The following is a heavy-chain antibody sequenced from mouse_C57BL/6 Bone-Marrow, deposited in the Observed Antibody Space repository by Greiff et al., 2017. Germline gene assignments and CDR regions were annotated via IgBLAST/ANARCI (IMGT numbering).Heavy chain of an antibody. V-gene: IGHV1-55*01. D-gene: IGHD2-4*01. J-gene: IGHJ4*01. CDR2: IYPGSGST. CDR3: ARRYYDYSYAMDY. Sequence: QVQLQQPGAELVKPGASVKMSCKASGYTFTSYWITWVKQRPGQGLEWIGDIYPGSGSTNYNEKFKSKATLTVDTSSSTAYMQLSSLTSEDSAVYYCARRYYDYSYAMDYWGQGTSVTVSS. CDR1: GYTFTSYW.